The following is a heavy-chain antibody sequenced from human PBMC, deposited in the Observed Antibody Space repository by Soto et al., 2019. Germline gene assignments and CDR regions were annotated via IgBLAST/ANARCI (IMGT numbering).Heavy chain of an antibody. CDR3: VEGWNDF. Sequence: HLVESGGDLGKPGGSLRLSCAASGFMFSSSWMSWVRQAPGKGLEWVGRIKSKRDGGTTDYAPPVKGRFVISRDDSKNPLYLQMNSLKTDDTAVYYCVEGWNDFWGQGTLVAVSS. V-gene: IGHV3-15*01. J-gene: IGHJ4*02. D-gene: IGHD1-1*01. CDR1: GFMFSSSW. CDR2: IKSKRDGGTT.